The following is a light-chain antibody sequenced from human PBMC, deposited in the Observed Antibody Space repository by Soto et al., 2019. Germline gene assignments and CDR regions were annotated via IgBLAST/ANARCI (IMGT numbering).Light chain of an antibody. J-gene: IGKJ1*01. Sequence: EIVMTQSPATLSVSPGERATHSCRASQSVSRNVAWYQHRPGQAPTLLIYGASTRDSGIPARFSGSGSGTEFTLPISSLQSEDFAVYFCQQYGSSGTFGQGTKVDIK. CDR1: QSVSRN. CDR2: GAS. V-gene: IGKV3-15*01. CDR3: QQYGSSGT.